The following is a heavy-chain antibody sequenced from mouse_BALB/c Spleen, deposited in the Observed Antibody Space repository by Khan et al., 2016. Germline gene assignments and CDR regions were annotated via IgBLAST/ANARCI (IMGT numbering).Heavy chain of an antibody. CDR1: GYSITSDYA. CDR2: ISYSGST. D-gene: IGHD2-4*01. Sequence: QLKESGPGLVKPSQSLSLTCTVTGYSITSDYAWNWIRQFPGNKLEWMGYISYSGSTSYNPSLKSRISITRDTSKNQFFLQLNSVTTEDTATDYCARSMITTGFAYWGQGTLVTVSA. V-gene: IGHV3-2*02. CDR3: ARSMITTGFAY. J-gene: IGHJ3*01.